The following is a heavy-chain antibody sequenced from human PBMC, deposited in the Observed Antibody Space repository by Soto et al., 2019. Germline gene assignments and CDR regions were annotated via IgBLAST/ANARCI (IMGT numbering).Heavy chain of an antibody. V-gene: IGHV4-30-2*01. Sequence: PSETLSLTCAVSGGSISSGGYSWSWIRQPPGKGLEWIGYIYHSGSTYYNPSLKSRVTISVDRSKNQFSLKLSSVTAADTAVYFCARHRGAVVPWDNWGQGALVTVSS. CDR2: IYHSGST. CDR1: GGSISSGGYS. CDR3: ARHRGAVVPWDN. D-gene: IGHD6-19*01. J-gene: IGHJ4*02.